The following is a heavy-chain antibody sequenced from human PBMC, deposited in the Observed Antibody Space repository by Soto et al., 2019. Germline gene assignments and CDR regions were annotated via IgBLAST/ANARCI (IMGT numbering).Heavy chain of an antibody. CDR2: INPGDSDV. J-gene: IGHJ3*02. CDR3: ARPDYTKGVWYHVYDI. CDR1: YYTFAAYW. Sequence: GESLKISCKVFYYTFAAYWIGWVRQMPGKGLEWMGIINPGDSDVRYSPPFEGQVTISADKSINTAYLQWSSLKASDTAMYYCARPDYTKGVWYHVYDILGQGTMVIVS. V-gene: IGHV5-51*01. D-gene: IGHD2-8*01.